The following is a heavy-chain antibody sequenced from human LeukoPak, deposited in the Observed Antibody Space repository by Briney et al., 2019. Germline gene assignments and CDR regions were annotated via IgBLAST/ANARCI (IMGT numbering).Heavy chain of an antibody. J-gene: IGHJ4*02. CDR3: ARGCYYERSGYCPFDY. D-gene: IGHD3-22*01. V-gene: IGHV3-53*01. CDR1: GFTFSSYA. Sequence: PGRSLRLSCAASGFTFSSYAMNWVRQAPGKGLEWVSIIYSGGGTYYADSVKGRFTISRDNSKNTLYLQMNSLRADDTAVYYCARGCYYERSGYCPFDYWGPGTLVTVSS. CDR2: IYSGGGT.